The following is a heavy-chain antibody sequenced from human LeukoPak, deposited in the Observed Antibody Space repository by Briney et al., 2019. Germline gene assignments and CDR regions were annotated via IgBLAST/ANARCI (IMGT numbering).Heavy chain of an antibody. V-gene: IGHV3-21*01. CDR2: VGSSSTSI. CDR3: ARGPPCSSTSCYVTGAFDF. CDR1: GFSFSIYS. J-gene: IGHJ3*01. D-gene: IGHD2-2*01. Sequence: GGSLRLSCAASGFSFSIYSMNWVRQAPGKGLEWVSSVGSSSTSIYYADSLKGRFTISRDNAKNSLFLQVNSLRDEDTAVYYCARGPPCSSTSCYVTGAFDFWGQGTMVTVSS.